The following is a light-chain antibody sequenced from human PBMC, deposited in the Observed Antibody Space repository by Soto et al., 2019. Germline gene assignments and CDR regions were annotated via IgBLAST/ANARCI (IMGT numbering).Light chain of an antibody. CDR2: SNN. CDR1: SSNIGAGYD. CDR3: HSYDINLNAV. Sequence: QSVLTQPPSVSGAPGQTVTISCTGSSSNIGAGYDVHWYQQLSGAAPRLLIYSNNNRPSGVPDRFSGSKSGTAASLAISGLQADDEADYFCHSYDINLNAVFGSGTKLTVL. V-gene: IGLV1-40*01. J-gene: IGLJ1*01.